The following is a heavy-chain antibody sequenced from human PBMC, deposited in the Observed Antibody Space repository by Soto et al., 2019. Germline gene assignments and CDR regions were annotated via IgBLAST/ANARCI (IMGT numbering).Heavy chain of an antibody. J-gene: IGHJ6*02. CDR1: GCSSISYW. V-gene: IGHV5-51*01. D-gene: IGHD6-13*01. CDR3: AKTAAGGKNYYGMDV. CDR2: IYPGDSDT. Sequence: PGESLKISCKGSGCSSISYWIGWARQMPGKGLEWMGIIYPGDSDTRYSPSFQGQVTISADKSISTAYLQWSSLKASDTAMYYCAKTAAGGKNYYGMDVWGQGTTVTVSS.